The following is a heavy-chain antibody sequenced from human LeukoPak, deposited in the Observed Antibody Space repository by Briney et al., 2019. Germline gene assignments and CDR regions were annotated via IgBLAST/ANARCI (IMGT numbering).Heavy chain of an antibody. D-gene: IGHD6-13*01. V-gene: IGHV5-51*01. Sequence: GESLKISCKGSGYSFTSYWIGWVRQMPGKGLEWMGIIYPGDSDTRYSPSFQGQVTISADKSISTAYLQWSSLKASDTAMYYCARQAKQYSSSWYSFDYWGQGTLVTVSS. CDR2: IYPGDSDT. CDR3: ARQAKQYSSSWYSFDY. J-gene: IGHJ4*02. CDR1: GYSFTSYW.